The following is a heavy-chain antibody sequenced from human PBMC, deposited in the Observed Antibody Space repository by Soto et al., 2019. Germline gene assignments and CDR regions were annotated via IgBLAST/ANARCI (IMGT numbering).Heavy chain of an antibody. V-gene: IGHV4-59*01. J-gene: IGHJ6*02. CDR3: AGGDCSSTSCYTQAYYYYGMDV. CDR2: IYYSGST. D-gene: IGHD2-2*02. CDR1: GGSISSYY. Sequence: SETLSLTCTVSGGSISSYYWSWIRQPPGKGLEWIGYIYYSGSTNYNPSLKSRVTISVDTSKNQFSLKLSSVTAADTAVYYCAGGDCSSTSCYTQAYYYYGMDVWGQGTTVTVSS.